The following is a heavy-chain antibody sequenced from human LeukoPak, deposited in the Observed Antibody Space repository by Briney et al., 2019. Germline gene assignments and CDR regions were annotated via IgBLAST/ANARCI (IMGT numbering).Heavy chain of an antibody. CDR1: GYTFSDYY. D-gene: IGHD2-15*01. Sequence: GASVKVSCKASGYTFSDYYMHWVRQAPGQGLEWMGWINPNSGGTLYAQRLQGRVTMTGDTSISTAYMEVDRLRSDDTAVYYCARGGAVVPATQGNGKIWDYWGQGTLVTVSS. CDR3: ARGGAVVPATQGNGKIWDY. V-gene: IGHV1-2*02. J-gene: IGHJ4*02. CDR2: INPNSGGT.